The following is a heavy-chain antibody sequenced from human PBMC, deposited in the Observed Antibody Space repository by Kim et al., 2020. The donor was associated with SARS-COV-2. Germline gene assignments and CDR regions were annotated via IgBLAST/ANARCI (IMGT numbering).Heavy chain of an antibody. CDR2: TWNP. D-gene: IGHD6-13*01. CDR3: ARRAASDY. J-gene: IGHJ4*02. Sequence: TWNPMYAQGFTGRFVFSLDTSVSTAYLQISSLKTEDTAVYYCARRAASDYWGQGTLVTVSS. V-gene: IGHV7-4-1*02.